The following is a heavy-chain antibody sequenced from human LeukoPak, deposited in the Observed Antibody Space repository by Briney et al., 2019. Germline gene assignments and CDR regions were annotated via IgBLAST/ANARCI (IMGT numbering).Heavy chain of an antibody. CDR2: IIPILGIA. Sequence: ASVKVSCKASGGTFSSYTISWVRQAPGQGLEWMGRIIPILGIANYAQKFQGRVTITADKSTSTAYMELSSLRSEDTAVYYCAEHNYGDYDVFDYWGQGTLVTVSS. J-gene: IGHJ4*02. V-gene: IGHV1-69*02. CDR3: AEHNYGDYDVFDY. D-gene: IGHD4-17*01. CDR1: GGTFSSYT.